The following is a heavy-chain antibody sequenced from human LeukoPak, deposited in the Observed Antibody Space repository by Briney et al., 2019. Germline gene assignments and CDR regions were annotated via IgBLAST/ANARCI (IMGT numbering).Heavy chain of an antibody. CDR1: GSISSYY. CDR2: IYTSGST. D-gene: IGHD2-2*01. J-gene: IGHJ3*02. CDR3: ARQKCTSTSCLTKNAFDI. V-gene: IGHV4-4*09. Sequence: PSETLSLTCTVSGSISSYYWSWFRRPPGKGLEWIGYIYTSGSTNYNPSLKSRVTISADTSKSQFSLDLSSVTAADTAVYYCARQKCTSTSCLTKNAFDIWGQGTMVTVSS.